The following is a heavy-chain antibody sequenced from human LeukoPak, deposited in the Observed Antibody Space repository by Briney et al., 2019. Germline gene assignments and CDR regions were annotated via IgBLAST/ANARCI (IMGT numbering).Heavy chain of an antibody. V-gene: IGHV1-58*02. CDR3: AAAGLLERLPGLRYGMDV. J-gene: IGHJ6*02. CDR2: IVVGSGNT. Sequence: ASVNVSCKASGFTFTSSAMQWVRQARGQRLEWIGWIVVGSGNTNYAQKFQERVTITRDMSTSTAYMELSSLRSEDTAVYYCAAAGLLERLPGLRYGMDVWGQGTTVTVSS. CDR1: GFTFTSSA. D-gene: IGHD1-1*01.